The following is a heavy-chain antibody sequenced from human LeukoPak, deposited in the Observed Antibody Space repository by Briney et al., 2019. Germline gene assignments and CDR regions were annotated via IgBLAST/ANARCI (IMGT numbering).Heavy chain of an antibody. V-gene: IGHV1-2*02. CDR3: ARIVGVTDWFDP. Sequence: ASVKVSCKASGYTFIAYYMYWVRQAPGQGLEWMGWINPNSGGTSYAQKFQGRVTMTRDTSSNTGYMELTRLTSDDTAVYYCARIVGVTDWFDPWGQGTLVTVSS. D-gene: IGHD1-26*01. J-gene: IGHJ5*02. CDR2: INPNSGGT. CDR1: GYTFIAYY.